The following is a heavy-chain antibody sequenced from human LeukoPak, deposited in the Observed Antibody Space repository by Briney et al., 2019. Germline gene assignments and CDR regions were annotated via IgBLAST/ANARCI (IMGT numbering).Heavy chain of an antibody. V-gene: IGHV1-69*05. D-gene: IGHD5-18*01. J-gene: IGHJ5*02. Sequence: EASVKVSCKASGGTFSSYAISWVRQAPGQGLEWMGRIIPIFGTANYAQKFQGRVTITTDESTSTAYMELSSLRSEDTAVYSCAGFHRYGLFRLGWFDPWGQGTLVTVSS. CDR2: IIPIFGTA. CDR3: AGFHRYGLFRLGWFDP. CDR1: GGTFSSYA.